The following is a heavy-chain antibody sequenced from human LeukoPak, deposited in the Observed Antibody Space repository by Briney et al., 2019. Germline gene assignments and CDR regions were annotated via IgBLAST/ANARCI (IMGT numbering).Heavy chain of an antibody. D-gene: IGHD4-17*01. CDR3: ASLVGDYGYWFDP. V-gene: IGHV1-69*05. CDR1: GYTFTSYD. J-gene: IGHJ5*02. CDR2: IIPIFGTA. Sequence: ASVKVSCKASGYTFTSYDINWVRQATGQGLEWMGGIIPIFGTANYAQKFQGRVTITTDESTSTAYMELSSLRSEDTAVYYCASLVGDYGYWFDPWGQGTLVTVSS.